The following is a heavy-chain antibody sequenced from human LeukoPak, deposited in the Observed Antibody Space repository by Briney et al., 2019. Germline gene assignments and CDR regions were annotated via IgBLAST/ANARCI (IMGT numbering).Heavy chain of an antibody. CDR1: GFTFSSYS. D-gene: IGHD3-16*02. J-gene: IGHJ2*01. CDR3: ARDASMITFGGVIVSPDWYFDL. CDR2: ISSSSSYI. Sequence: GGSLRLSCAASGFTFSSYSMNWVRQAPGKGLEWVSPISSSSSYIYYADSVKGRFTISRDNAKNSLYLQMNSLRAEDTAVYYCARDASMITFGGVIVSPDWYFDLWGRGTLVTVSS. V-gene: IGHV3-21*01.